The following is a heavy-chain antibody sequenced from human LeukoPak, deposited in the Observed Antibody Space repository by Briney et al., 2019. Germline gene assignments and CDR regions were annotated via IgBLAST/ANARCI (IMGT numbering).Heavy chain of an antibody. CDR2: MNPNSGNT. Sequence: ASVKVSCKASGYTFTSYDINWVRQATGQGLEWMGWMNPNSGNTGYAQKFQGRVTMTRNTSISTAYMELSSLRSEDTAVYYCARGFVVGWFGELNPIDYWAREPWSPSPQ. CDR1: GYTFTSYD. CDR3: ARGFVVGWFGELNPIDY. V-gene: IGHV1-8*01. J-gene: IGHJ4*02. D-gene: IGHD3-10*01.